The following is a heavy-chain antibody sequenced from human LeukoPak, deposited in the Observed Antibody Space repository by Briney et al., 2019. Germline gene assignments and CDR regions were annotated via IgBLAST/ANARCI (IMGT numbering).Heavy chain of an antibody. V-gene: IGHV4-61*10. Sequence: SETLSLTCTVSGGSISSGSYYWSWIRQPAGKGLEWIGYIYYSGSTNYNPSLKSRVAISVDTSKNQFSLKLSSVTAADTAVYYCARTVDTAEYFDYWGQGTLVTVSS. D-gene: IGHD5-18*01. J-gene: IGHJ4*02. CDR1: GGSISSGSYY. CDR3: ARTVDTAEYFDY. CDR2: IYYSGST.